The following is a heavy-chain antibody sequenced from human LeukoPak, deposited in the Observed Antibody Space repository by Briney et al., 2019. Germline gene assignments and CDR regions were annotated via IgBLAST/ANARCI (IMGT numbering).Heavy chain of an antibody. CDR3: AREGCSSTSCYGPLGWFDP. CDR2: IYTSGST. V-gene: IGHV4-4*07. CDR1: GGSISSYY. Sequence: TSETLSLTCTVSGGSISSYYWSWIRQPAGKGLEWIGRIYTSGSTNYNPSLKSRVTMSVDTSKNQFSLKLSSVTAADTAVYYCAREGCSSTSCYGPLGWFDPWGQGTLVTVSS. D-gene: IGHD2-2*01. J-gene: IGHJ5*02.